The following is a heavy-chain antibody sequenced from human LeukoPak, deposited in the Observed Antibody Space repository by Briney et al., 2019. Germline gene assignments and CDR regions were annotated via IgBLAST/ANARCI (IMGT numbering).Heavy chain of an antibody. V-gene: IGHV1-69*04. D-gene: IGHD6-6*01. CDR3: ARVEIAARHGWYFDL. Sequence: SVKVSCKASGGTFSSYAISWVRQAPGQGLEWMGRIIPIFGIANYAQKFQGKVTITADKSTSTAYMELSSLRSEDTAVYYCARVEIAARHGWYFDLWGRGTLVTVSS. J-gene: IGHJ2*01. CDR1: GGTFSSYA. CDR2: IIPIFGIA.